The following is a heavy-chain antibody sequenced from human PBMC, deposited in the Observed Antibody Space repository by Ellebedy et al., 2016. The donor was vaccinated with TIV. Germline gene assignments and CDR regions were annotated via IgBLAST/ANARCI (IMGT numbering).Heavy chain of an antibody. J-gene: IGHJ4*02. CDR3: ARGVVMVTAAPYHFDY. Sequence: SETLSLTCTVSGGSVSSGTYDWSWIRQPPGKGLEWIGYIHYTGSTNYNPSLKSRVTISADTSKNQFSLSLTSVTAADTAVYYCARGVVMVTAAPYHFDYWGQGTLVAVSS. CDR1: GGSVSSGTYD. CDR2: IHYTGST. D-gene: IGHD2-21*02. V-gene: IGHV4-61*01.